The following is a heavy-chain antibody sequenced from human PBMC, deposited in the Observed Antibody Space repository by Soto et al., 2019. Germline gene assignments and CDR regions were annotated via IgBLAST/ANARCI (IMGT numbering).Heavy chain of an antibody. V-gene: IGHV3-33*01. J-gene: IGHJ4*02. Sequence: GESLKISCAASGFTFSSYGMHWVRQAPGKGLEWVAVIWYDGSNKYYADSVKGRFTISRDNSKNTLYLQMNSLRAEDTAVYYCAREGSLGELSYSIDYWGQGTLVTVSS. CDR2: IWYDGSNK. CDR3: AREGSLGELSYSIDY. D-gene: IGHD3-16*02. CDR1: GFTFSSYG.